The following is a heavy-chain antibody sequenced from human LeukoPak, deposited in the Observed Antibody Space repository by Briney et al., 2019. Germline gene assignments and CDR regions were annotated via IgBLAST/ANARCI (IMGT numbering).Heavy chain of an antibody. J-gene: IGHJ6*02. CDR3: AREIVWVVPAATGLDV. CDR2: ISGSGDTT. V-gene: IGHV3-23*01. Sequence: GGSLRLSCAASGFTFNNYAMSWVRQAPGKGLGWVSTISGSGDTTFYAGSVKGRFTISRDNAKNTLYLQMNSLRAEDTALYYCAREIVWVVPAATGLDVWGQGTTVTVSS. CDR1: GFTFNNYA. D-gene: IGHD2-2*01.